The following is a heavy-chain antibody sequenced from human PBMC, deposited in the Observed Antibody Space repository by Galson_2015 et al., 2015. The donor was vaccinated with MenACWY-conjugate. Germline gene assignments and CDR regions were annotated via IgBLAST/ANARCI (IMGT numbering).Heavy chain of an antibody. CDR3: GKDKVADTAMIIDH. CDR1: GFTFNNYA. D-gene: IGHD5-18*01. J-gene: IGHJ1*01. CDR2: ISDRGTYT. V-gene: IGHV3-23*01. Sequence: SLRLSCAASGFTFNNYAMNWLRQAPGKGLEWLSVISDRGTYTAYADSVKGRFAISRDNSKDTVFLQMTSLGVEDTAVYFCGKDKVADTAMIIDHWGQGPLVSVSS.